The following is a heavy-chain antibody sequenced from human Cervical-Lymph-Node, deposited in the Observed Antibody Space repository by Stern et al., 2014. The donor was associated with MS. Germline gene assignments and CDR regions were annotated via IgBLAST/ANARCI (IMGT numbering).Heavy chain of an antibody. CDR1: GFTFGDFA. CDR3: TRGRPNADY. J-gene: IGHJ4*02. Sequence: EVQLVESGGGLVKPGRSLRLSCTASGFTFGDFALSWIRQSPGKGLEWIGFIRSQSYGGTAEYAASVRGRFTISRDDSKSIAYLQMISLKTDDTAVYYCTRGRPNADYWGQGTLVTVSA. CDR2: IRSQSYGGTA. V-gene: IGHV3-49*05.